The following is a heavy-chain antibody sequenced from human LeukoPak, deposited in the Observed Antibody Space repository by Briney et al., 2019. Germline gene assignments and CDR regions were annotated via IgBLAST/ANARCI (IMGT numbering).Heavy chain of an antibody. CDR1: GGALSSGGYY. Sequence: PSGTLSLTCTVSGGALSSGGYYWTWIRQPPGKGLEWIGNIYHSGTPYYNPSLKSRVTLSVDRSKNQFSLKMTSVTAADTAVYYCARDNIPVAGTGLSWFDPWGQGTLVTVSS. D-gene: IGHD6-13*01. J-gene: IGHJ5*02. CDR3: ARDNIPVAGTGLSWFDP. CDR2: IYHSGTP. V-gene: IGHV4-30-2*01.